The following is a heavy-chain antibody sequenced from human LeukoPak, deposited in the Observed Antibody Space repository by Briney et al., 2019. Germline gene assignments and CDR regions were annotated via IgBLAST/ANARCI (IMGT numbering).Heavy chain of an antibody. CDR1: GYSFSNYW. D-gene: IGHD3-9*01. CDR3: ARLYDILTSNSFDP. CDR2: IYPGDSDT. J-gene: IGHJ5*02. Sequence: GESLKISCKGSGYSFSNYWIGWVRQMPGKGLEWMGIIYPGDSDTRYSPSFEGQVTISADRSISTAYVQWSSLKASDTAMYYCARLYDILTSNSFDPWGQGTLVTVSS. V-gene: IGHV5-51*01.